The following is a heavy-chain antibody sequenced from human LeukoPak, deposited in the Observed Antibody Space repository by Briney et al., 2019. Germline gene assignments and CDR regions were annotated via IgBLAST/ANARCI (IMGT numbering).Heavy chain of an antibody. CDR2: IIPIFGTA. CDR1: GGTFSSYA. D-gene: IGHD6-19*01. J-gene: IGHJ1*01. Sequence: SVKVSCKASGGTFSSYAISWVRQAPGQGLEWMGRIIPIFGTANYAQKFQGRVTITTDESTSTAYMELSSLRSEDTAVYYCARGRSLRALQWLVTEYFQHWGQGTLVTVSS. V-gene: IGHV1-69*05. CDR3: ARGRSLRALQWLVTEYFQH.